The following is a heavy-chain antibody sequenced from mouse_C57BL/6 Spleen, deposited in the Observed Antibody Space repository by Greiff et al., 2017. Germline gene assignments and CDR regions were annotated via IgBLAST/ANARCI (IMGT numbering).Heavy chain of an antibody. CDR2: IYPSDGET. V-gene: IGHV1-61*01. CDR3: ARRTGTAWCAY. J-gene: IGHJ3*01. D-gene: IGHD4-1*01. Sequence: QVHVKQPGAELVRPGSSVKLSCKASGYTFTSYWMDWVKQRPGQGLEWIGNIYPSDGETHYNQKFKDKATLTVDKSSSTAYMQLSSLTSEDSAVYDGARRTGTAWCAYWGQGTLVTVSA. CDR1: GYTFTSYW.